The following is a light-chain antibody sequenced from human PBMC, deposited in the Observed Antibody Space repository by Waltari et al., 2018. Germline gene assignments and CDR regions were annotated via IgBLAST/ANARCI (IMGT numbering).Light chain of an antibody. CDR3: SSRELSGHVV. CDR1: ILRNYY. V-gene: IGLV3-19*01. CDR2: GKN. Sequence: SSDLTQDPDVSVALGQTVRIPCQGDILRNYYGNWCRQKPGKAPELVIYGKNNRPSGIPDRFSASSSENTASLIITGAQAEDEADYYCSSRELSGHVVFGGGTRLTVL. J-gene: IGLJ2*01.